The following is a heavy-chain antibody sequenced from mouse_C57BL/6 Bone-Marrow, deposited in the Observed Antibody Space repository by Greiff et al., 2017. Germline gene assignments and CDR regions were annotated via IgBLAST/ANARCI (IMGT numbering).Heavy chain of an antibody. CDR3: ARWGAY. V-gene: IGHV1-59*01. Sequence: QVQLQQPGAELVRPGTSVKLSCKASGYTFTSYWLPWVQQRPGQGLEWIGVIDPSDSYTNYNQKFKGQATLTVDTSSSTAYMQLSSLTSEDSAVYYCARWGAYWGQGTLGTVSA. J-gene: IGHJ3*01. CDR2: IDPSDSYT. CDR1: GYTFTSYW.